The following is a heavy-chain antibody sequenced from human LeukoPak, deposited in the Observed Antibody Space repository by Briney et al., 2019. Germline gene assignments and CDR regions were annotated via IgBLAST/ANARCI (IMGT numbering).Heavy chain of an antibody. CDR2: KKGDGSEK. CDR3: ARDEYRSRWLHP. CDR1: GFTFSSYW. V-gene: IGHV3-7*01. D-gene: IGHD5-24*01. Sequence: GGSLRLPCAASGFTFSSYWMRWVRPAPGKGLEWVANKKGDGSEKWYADSVKGRFTISRDNAQNSVHLQMNSLRAEDTAVYHCARDEYRSRWLHPWGQGTLVTVTS. J-gene: IGHJ5*02.